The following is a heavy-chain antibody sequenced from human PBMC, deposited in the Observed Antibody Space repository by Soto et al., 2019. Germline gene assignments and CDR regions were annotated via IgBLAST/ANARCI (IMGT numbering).Heavy chain of an antibody. J-gene: IGHJ6*02. CDR3: ASPLSGVLRYFDYYYYGMDV. D-gene: IGHD3-9*01. Sequence: QVQLVQSGAEVKKPGSSVKVSCKASGGTFSSYAISWVRQAPGQGLEWMGGIIPIFGTANYAQKFQGRVMITADESTSTAYMELSSLRSEDTAVYYCASPLSGVLRYFDYYYYGMDVWGQGTTVTVSS. V-gene: IGHV1-69*01. CDR2: IIPIFGTA. CDR1: GGTFSSYA.